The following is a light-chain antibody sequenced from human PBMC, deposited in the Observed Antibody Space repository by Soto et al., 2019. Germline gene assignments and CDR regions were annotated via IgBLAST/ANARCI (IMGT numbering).Light chain of an antibody. CDR2: AVF. CDR3: QQLDSYPLT. J-gene: IGKJ4*01. V-gene: IGKV1-9*01. CDR1: QDISNF. Sequence: DIQLTQSPSFLSASVGDRVTITCRASQDISNFLAWFQQKPGRAPKLLIYAVFTLQSGVPSRFSGSGSGAEFTLTISSLQPEDFATYYCQQLDSYPLTFGGGTKV.